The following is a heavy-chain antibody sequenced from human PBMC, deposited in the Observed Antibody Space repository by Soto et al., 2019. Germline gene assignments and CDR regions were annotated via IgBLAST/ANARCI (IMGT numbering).Heavy chain of an antibody. V-gene: IGHV3-7*01. D-gene: IGHD3-16*02. CDR1: GFTFSSYW. CDR2: IKQDGREK. CDR3: ERDLGPLGELSGD. Sequence: EVQLVESGGGLVQPGGSLRLSCAASGFTFSSYWMSWVRKAPGKGLEWVANIKQDGREKYYVDSVTGRFTISRDNAKNSLYLQMNSLRSEDTAGYYCERDLGPLGELSGDWGQGTLVTVSS. J-gene: IGHJ4*02.